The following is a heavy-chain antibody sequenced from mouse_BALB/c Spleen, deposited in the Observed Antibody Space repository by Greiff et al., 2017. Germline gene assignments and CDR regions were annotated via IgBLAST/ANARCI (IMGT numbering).Heavy chain of an antibody. CDR2: IFPGTGTT. D-gene: IGHD4-1*01. CDR3: ARGNWDSAWFAY. V-gene: IGHV1S132*01. Sequence: VQLQQSGAELVKPGASVKLSCKTSGYTFTSYWIQWVKQRPGQGLGWIGEIFPGTGTTYYNEKFKGQATLTIDTSSSTAYMQLSSLTSEDSAVYFCARGNWDSAWFAYWGQGTLVTVSA. J-gene: IGHJ3*01. CDR1: GYTFTSYW.